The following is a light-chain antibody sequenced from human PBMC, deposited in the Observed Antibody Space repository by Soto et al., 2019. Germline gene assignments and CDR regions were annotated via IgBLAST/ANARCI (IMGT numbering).Light chain of an antibody. CDR2: EVS. CDR1: SSDVGGYNY. J-gene: IGLJ1*01. CDR3: SSYAGSNNPNYV. V-gene: IGLV2-8*01. Sequence: QSALTQPPSASGSPGQSVTISCTGTSSDVGGYNYVSWYQQHPGKAPKLMIYEVSTRPSGVPDRFSGSKSGNTASLTVSGLQAEDEADYYCSSYAGSNNPNYVFGPGTKLTVL.